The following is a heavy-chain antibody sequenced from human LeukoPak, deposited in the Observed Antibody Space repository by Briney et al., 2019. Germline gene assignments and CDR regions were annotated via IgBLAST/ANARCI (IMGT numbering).Heavy chain of an antibody. CDR3: ASLPPDTSGFFPYYYGMDV. CDR1: GFTVSSNY. CDR2: IYSGGST. V-gene: IGHV3-66*01. Sequence: GGSLRLSCAASGFTVSSNYMSWVRQAPGKGLEWVSVIYSGGSTYYADSVKGRFTISRDNSKNTLYLQMNSLRAEDTAVYYCASLPPDTSGFFPYYYGMDVWGQGTTVTVSS. J-gene: IGHJ6*02. D-gene: IGHD6-19*01.